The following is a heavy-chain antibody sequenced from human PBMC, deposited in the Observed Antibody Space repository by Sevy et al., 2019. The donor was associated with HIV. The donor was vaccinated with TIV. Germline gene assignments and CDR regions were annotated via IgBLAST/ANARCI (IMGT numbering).Heavy chain of an antibody. CDR3: ARVRDRYCSGGSCYYVYFFDY. V-gene: IGHV3-48*01. CDR2: ISDRSDTI. J-gene: IGHJ4*02. D-gene: IGHD2-15*01. Sequence: GSLRLSCAASGFIFSNYYMTWVRQAPGKGLEWVSYISDRSDTISYADSVKGPFTISRDNAKNELYLQTRRLRGEDTAVYYCARVRDRYCSGGSCYYVYFFDYWGQGTLVTVSS. CDR1: GFIFSNYY.